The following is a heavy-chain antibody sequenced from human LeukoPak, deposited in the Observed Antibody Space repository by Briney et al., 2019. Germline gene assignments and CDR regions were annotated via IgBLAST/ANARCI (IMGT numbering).Heavy chain of an antibody. CDR1: GFTFSDYY. D-gene: IGHD3-10*01. CDR3: ARNYFQGVPGVY. CDR2: ISSGGSYT. V-gene: IGHV3-11*03. J-gene: IGHJ4*02. Sequence: VGSLRLSCAGSGFTFSDYYMSWIRQAPGKGLEWVSYISSGGSYTNFADSVKGRFTISRDNAKNSLYLQMNSLRADDTAVYYCARNYFQGVPGVYWGQGTLVTVSS.